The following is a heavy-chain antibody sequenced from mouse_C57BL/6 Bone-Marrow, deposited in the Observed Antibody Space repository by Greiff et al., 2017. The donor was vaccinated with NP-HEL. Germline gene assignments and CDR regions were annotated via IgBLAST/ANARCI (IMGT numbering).Heavy chain of an antibody. CDR3: ARIYYGNYGGAMDY. J-gene: IGHJ4*01. CDR2: IHPNSGST. Sequence: VQLQQSGAELVKPGASVKLSCKASGYTFTSYWMHWVKQRPGQGLEWIGMIHPNSGSTNYNEKFKSKATLTVDKSSSTAYMQLSSLTSEDSAVYYCARIYYGNYGGAMDYWGQGTSVTVSS. D-gene: IGHD2-1*01. V-gene: IGHV1-64*01. CDR1: GYTFTSYW.